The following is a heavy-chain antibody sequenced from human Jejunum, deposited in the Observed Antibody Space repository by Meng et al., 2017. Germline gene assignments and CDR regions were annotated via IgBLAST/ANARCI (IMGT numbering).Heavy chain of an antibody. Sequence: GESLKISCGASGFTFSIYAMHWVRQAPGKGLEWVSGNSGSGCSLNYTDSVKGRFTISRDNSKNTLYLQMKSLRAEDTAVYYCAKFLGFYGDYRYYFDDWGQGTLVTVSS. D-gene: IGHD4-17*01. CDR1: GFTFSIYA. J-gene: IGHJ4*02. CDR3: AKFLGFYGDYRYYFDD. CDR2: NSGSGCSL. V-gene: IGHV3-23*01.